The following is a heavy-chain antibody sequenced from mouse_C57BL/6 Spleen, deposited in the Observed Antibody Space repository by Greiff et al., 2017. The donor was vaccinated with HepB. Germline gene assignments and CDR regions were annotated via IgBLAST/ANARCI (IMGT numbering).Heavy chain of an antibody. J-gene: IGHJ2*01. CDR1: GFTFSSYA. CDR3: TRGGNSFDY. CDR2: ISSGGDYI. V-gene: IGHV5-9-1*02. Sequence: DVKLEESGEGLVKPGGSLKLSCAASGFTFSSYAMSWVRQTPEKRLEWVAYISSGGDYIYYADTVKGRFTISRDNARNTLYLQMSSLKSEDTAMYYCTRGGNSFDYWGQGTTLTVSS.